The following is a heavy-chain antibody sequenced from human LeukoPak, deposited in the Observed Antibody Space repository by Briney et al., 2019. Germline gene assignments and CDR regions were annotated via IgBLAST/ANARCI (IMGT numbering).Heavy chain of an antibody. Sequence: SVNVSCKASGGTFNTYAISWVRQAPGQGLEWMGGIIPIFGTANYAQKFQGRVTITADESTNTAYMELSSLRSEDTAVYYCARQPMIGYYFDYWGQGTLVTVSS. J-gene: IGHJ4*02. CDR3: ARQPMIGYYFDY. V-gene: IGHV1-69*13. D-gene: IGHD3-22*01. CDR1: GGTFNTYA. CDR2: IIPIFGTA.